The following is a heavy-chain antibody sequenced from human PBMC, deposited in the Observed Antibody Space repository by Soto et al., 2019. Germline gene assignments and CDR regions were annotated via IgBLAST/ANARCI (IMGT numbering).Heavy chain of an antibody. CDR1: GFIFSSYG. D-gene: IGHD2-15*01. J-gene: IGHJ4*02. V-gene: IGHV3-30*18. CDR3: AKEVHCGGGSCSWSEGFDY. Sequence: QVQLVESGGGVVQPGRSLRLSCAASGFIFSSYGMHWVRQAPGKGLEWVAVISYEGSHTYYADSVKGRFTITRDNSKNPLYLPMNRLRPEDTAVYYCAKEVHCGGGSCSWSEGFDYWGQGTLLTVSS. CDR2: ISYEGSHT.